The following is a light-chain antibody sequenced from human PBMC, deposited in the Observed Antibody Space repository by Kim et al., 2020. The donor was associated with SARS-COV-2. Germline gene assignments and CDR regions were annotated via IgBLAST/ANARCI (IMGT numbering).Light chain of an antibody. CDR2: AAS. CDR1: QSISNN. J-gene: IGKJ2*01. V-gene: IGKV3-15*01. Sequence: EILVTQSPATLSVFPGERATLSCMASQSISNNLAWYQEQPGRAPRLLIYAASIRATGIPARFSGSGSGTEFTLTISSLQSEDFAVYHCQQYDSWPMSTFGQGTKLEI. CDR3: QQYDSWPMST.